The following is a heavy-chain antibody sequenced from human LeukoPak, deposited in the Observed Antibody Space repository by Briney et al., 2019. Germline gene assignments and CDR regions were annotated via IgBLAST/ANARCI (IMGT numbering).Heavy chain of an antibody. Sequence: GGSLRLSCVASGVTFSTYWMHWARQAPGKGLVWVSRVKSDGSTTTYADSVKGRFTISRDNAKNTLYLQMNSLRAEDTAVYYCARGDPGHFDYWGQGTLVTVSS. CDR1: GVTFSTYW. J-gene: IGHJ4*02. CDR2: VKSDGSTT. D-gene: IGHD2-21*02. CDR3: ARGDPGHFDY. V-gene: IGHV3-74*03.